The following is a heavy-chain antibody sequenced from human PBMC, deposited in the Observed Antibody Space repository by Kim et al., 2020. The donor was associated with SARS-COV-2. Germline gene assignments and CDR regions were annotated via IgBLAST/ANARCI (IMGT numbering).Heavy chain of an antibody. CDR1: GGPISSSSYY. Sequence: SETLSLTCTVSGGPISSSSYYWGWIRQPPGKGLEWIGSIYYSGSTYYNPSLKSRVTISVDTSKNQFSLKLSSVTAADTAVYYCARRYANHIVLMVYAIRGWFDPWGQGTLVTVSS. CDR3: ARRYANHIVLMVYAIRGWFDP. CDR2: IYYSGST. V-gene: IGHV4-39*01. J-gene: IGHJ5*02. D-gene: IGHD2-8*01.